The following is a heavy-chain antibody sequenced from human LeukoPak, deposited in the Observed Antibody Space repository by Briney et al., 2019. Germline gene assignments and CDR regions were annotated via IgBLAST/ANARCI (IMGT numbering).Heavy chain of an antibody. CDR2: IYHSGIT. CDR1: GGSISSGGYS. D-gene: IGHD2-15*01. J-gene: IGHJ3*02. CDR3: ARAGDLIVVSMGGFDI. Sequence: SETLSLTCAVSGGSISSGGYSWSWIRQPPGKGLEWIGSIYHSGITNYNPSLKSRVTISVDRSKNQVSLKLTSVTAADTAVYYCARAGDLIVVSMGGFDIWGQGTMVTVSS. V-gene: IGHV4-30-2*01.